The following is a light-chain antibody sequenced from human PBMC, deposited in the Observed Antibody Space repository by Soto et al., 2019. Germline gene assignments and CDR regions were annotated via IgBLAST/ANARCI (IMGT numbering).Light chain of an antibody. CDR2: EVS. Sequence: QSVLTQPASVSGSPGQSITISCTGTSSDVGGYKHVSWYQHYPGKAPKLMIYEVSNRPSGVSNRFSGSKSGYTASLTISGLQAEDEADYYCNSQRSSGTRVFGTGTKVTVL. J-gene: IGLJ1*01. CDR1: SSDVGGYKH. CDR3: NSQRSSGTRV. V-gene: IGLV2-14*01.